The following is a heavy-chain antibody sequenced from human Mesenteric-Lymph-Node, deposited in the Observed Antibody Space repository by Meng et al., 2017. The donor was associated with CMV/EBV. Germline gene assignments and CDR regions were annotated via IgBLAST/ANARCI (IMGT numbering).Heavy chain of an antibody. J-gene: IGHJ5*02. Sequence: SETLSLTCTVSGGSISSYYWSWIRQPPGKGLEWIGYIYYSGSTNYNPSLKSRVTISVDTSKNQFSLKLSSVTAADTAVYYCARGKFWLRWFDPWGQGTLVTVSS. CDR1: GGSISSYY. V-gene: IGHV4-59*12. CDR2: IYYSGST. D-gene: IGHD3-3*01. CDR3: ARGKFWLRWFDP.